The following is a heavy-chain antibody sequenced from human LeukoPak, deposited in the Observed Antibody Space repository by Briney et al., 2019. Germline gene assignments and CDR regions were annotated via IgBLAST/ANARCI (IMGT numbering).Heavy chain of an antibody. CDR3: VSTGYCSGGSCSYYYDSSGYVDY. V-gene: IGHV3-30*02. D-gene: IGHD2-15*01. J-gene: IGHJ4*02. CDR2: IRYDGSNK. Sequence: QPGGTLRLSCAASGFTFSSYGMHWVRQAPGKGLEWVAFIRYDGSNKYYADSVKGRFTISRDNSKNTLYLQMNSLRAEDTAVYYCVSTGYCSGGSCSYYYDSSGYVDYWGQGTLVTVSS. CDR1: GFTFSSYG.